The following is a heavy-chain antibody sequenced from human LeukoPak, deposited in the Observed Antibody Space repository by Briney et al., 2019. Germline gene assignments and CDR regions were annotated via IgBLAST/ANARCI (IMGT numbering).Heavy chain of an antibody. CDR3: ARGKHWNYGYFDY. CDR2: IIPIFGTA. CDR1: GGTFSSYA. J-gene: IGHJ4*02. Sequence: ASVKVSCKASGGTFSSYAISWVRQAPGQGLEWMGGIIPIFGTANYAQKFQGRVTITTDESTSTAYMELSSLRSEDTAVYYCARGKHWNYGYFDYWGQGTLVTVSS. D-gene: IGHD1-7*01. V-gene: IGHV1-69*05.